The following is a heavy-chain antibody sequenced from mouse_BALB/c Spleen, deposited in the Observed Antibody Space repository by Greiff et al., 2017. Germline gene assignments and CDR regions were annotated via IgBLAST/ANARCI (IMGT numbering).Heavy chain of an antibody. V-gene: IGHV8-12*01. D-gene: IGHD2-4*01. J-gene: IGHJ4*01. CDR3: ARRVSTMITMGAMDY. CDR1: GFSLSTSGMG. Sequence: QVTLKVSGPGILQPSQTLSLTCSFSGFSLSTSGMGVSWIRQPSGKGLEWLAHIYWDDDKRYNPSLKSRLTISKDTSRNQVFLKMTSVDTADTATYYCARRVSTMITMGAMDYWGQGTSVTVSS. CDR2: IYWDDDK.